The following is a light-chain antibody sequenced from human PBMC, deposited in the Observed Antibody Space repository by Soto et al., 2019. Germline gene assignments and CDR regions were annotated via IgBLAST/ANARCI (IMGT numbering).Light chain of an antibody. CDR1: QSVVYSDGNTY. CDR3: MQGTYWPFT. J-gene: IGKJ3*01. Sequence: DVAMTQSPLSLPVTLGQPASISCRSSQSVVYSDGNTYLNWFQQRPGQSPRRLIYKVSNRDSGVPDRFSGSGSGTDLTLKISRVEAEDVGVYYCMQGTYWPFTFGPGTKVDIK. V-gene: IGKV2-30*01. CDR2: KVS.